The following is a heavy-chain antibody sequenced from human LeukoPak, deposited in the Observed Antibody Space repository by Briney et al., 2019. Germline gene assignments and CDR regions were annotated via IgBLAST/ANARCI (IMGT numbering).Heavy chain of an antibody. D-gene: IGHD2-15*01. CDR3: AKAPVTSCRGAFCYPFDY. CDR1: GFSFSSYA. CDR2: MSSSDDGR. Sequence: PGGSLRLSCATSGFSFSSYAMSWVRQAPGKGLGWVSAMSSSDDGRYYAASVRGRFTISRDTSRSTLYLQMNSPRAEDAAVYYCAKAPVTSCRGAFCYPFDYWGQGTLVTVSS. V-gene: IGHV3-23*01. J-gene: IGHJ4*02.